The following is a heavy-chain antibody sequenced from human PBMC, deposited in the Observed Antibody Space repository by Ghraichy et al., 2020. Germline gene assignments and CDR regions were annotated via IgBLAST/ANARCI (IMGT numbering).Heavy chain of an antibody. J-gene: IGHJ5*02. Sequence: SETLSLTCSVSGGSISSYYWSWIRQPPGKGLEWIGYIYYSGSTNYNPSLKSRLTISVDTSKNQFSLNLSSVTAADTAVYYCARVLGYCSGGTCPTGRFDPWGQGTLVTVSS. V-gene: IGHV4-59*01. CDR1: GGSISSYY. CDR3: ARVLGYCSGGTCPTGRFDP. CDR2: IYYSGST. D-gene: IGHD2-15*01.